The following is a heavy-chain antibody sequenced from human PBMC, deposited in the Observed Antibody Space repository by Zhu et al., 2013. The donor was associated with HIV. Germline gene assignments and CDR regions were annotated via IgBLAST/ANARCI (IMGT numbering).Heavy chain of an antibody. J-gene: IGHJ5*02. V-gene: IGHV3-33*08. CDR3: ARDPFTGGFDP. CDR1: GFTFSSYA. CDR2: IWYDGSNK. Sequence: VQLVESGGGLVQPGGSLRLSCAASGFTFSSYAMSWVRQAPGKGLEWVAVIWYDGSNKYYADSVKGRFTISRDNSKNTLYLQMNSLRAEDTAVYYCARDPFTGGFDPWGQGTLVTVSS.